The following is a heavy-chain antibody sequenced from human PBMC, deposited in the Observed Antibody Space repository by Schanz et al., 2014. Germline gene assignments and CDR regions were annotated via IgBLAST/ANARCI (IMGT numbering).Heavy chain of an antibody. CDR3: AKLSSSGRLAGYFDY. Sequence: QVQLVQSGAEVKKPGASVRVSCKASGYTFTTYAMSWVRQAPGQGLEWVGWISVYTGNTKYGQKVQGRVTMTADTSTNTAYMELRSLRSDDTAVYYCAKLSSSGRLAGYFDYWGQGALVTVSS. V-gene: IGHV1-18*01. CDR1: GYTFTTYA. D-gene: IGHD6-19*01. CDR2: ISVYTGNT. J-gene: IGHJ4*02.